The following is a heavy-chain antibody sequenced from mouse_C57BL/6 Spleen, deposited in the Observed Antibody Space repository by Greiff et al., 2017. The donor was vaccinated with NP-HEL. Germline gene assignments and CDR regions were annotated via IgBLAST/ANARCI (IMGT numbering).Heavy chain of an antibody. CDR3: ARITTVVATEGAMDY. D-gene: IGHD1-1*01. CDR1: GYTFTSYW. J-gene: IGHJ4*01. CDR2: IDPSDSYT. V-gene: IGHV1-69*01. Sequence: QVQLKQPGAELVMPGASVKLSCKASGYTFTSYWMHWVKQRPGQGLEWIGEIDPSDSYTNYNQKFKGKSTLTVDKSSSTAYMQLSSLTSEDSAVYYCARITTVVATEGAMDYWGQGTSVTVSS.